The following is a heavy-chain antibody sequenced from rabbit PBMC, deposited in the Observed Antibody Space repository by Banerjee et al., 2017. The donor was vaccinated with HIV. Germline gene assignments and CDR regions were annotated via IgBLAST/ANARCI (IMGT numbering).Heavy chain of an antibody. D-gene: IGHD1-1*01. CDR1: GIDFSSSFW. J-gene: IGHJ4*01. CDR3: ARDPLYISTYRNDL. V-gene: IGHV1S43*01. CDR2: ITYRGSA. Sequence: QQQLEESGGGLVKPGGTLTLTCKASGIDFSSSFWISWVRQAPGKGLEYIGYITYRGSAYYASWVNGRFTISRENTQNTLYLQLNSLTAADTATYFCARDPLYISTYRNDLWGPGTLVTVS.